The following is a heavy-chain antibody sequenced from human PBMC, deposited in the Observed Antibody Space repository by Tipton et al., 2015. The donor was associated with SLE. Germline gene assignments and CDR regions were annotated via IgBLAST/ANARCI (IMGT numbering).Heavy chain of an antibody. CDR2: IYQSGST. J-gene: IGHJ3*02. D-gene: IGHD1-26*01. Sequence: TLSLTCDVSGSSIDNSHYWGWIRQPPGKGLEWIGSIYQSGSTYHNPSLKGRGTILIDTSKNQFSLKLSSVTAADTAVYYCVRVYQGRFYVNGAFDMWGQGTMVTVSS. CDR1: GSSIDNSHY. V-gene: IGHV4-38-2*01. CDR3: VRVYQGRFYVNGAFDM.